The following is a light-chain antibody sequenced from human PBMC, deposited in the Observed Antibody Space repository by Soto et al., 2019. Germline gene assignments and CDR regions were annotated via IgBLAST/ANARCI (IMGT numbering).Light chain of an antibody. CDR3: SSYTRSSTLVV. Sequence: QSVLTQPASVSGSPGQSITISCTGTSSDVGGYNYVSWYQQHPGKAPKLMIYDVSNRPSGVSNRFSGSKSGNTASLTISGFQAEDEADYYCSSYTRSSTLVVFGGGTKLTVL. CDR2: DVS. J-gene: IGLJ2*01. CDR1: SSDVGGYNY. V-gene: IGLV2-14*01.